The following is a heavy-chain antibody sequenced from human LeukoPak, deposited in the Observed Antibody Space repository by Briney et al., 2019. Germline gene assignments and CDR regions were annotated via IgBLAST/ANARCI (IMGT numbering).Heavy chain of an antibody. CDR1: GFTFRSYG. Sequence: HPGRSPRLSCAASGFTFRSYGMHWVRQAPGKGLEWVAVISYDGSNKYYADSVKGRFTISRDNSKNTLYLQMNSLRAEDTAVYYCAKDRYDSSEGWIDYWGQGTLVTVSS. V-gene: IGHV3-30*18. D-gene: IGHD3-22*01. J-gene: IGHJ4*02. CDR2: ISYDGSNK. CDR3: AKDRYDSSEGWIDY.